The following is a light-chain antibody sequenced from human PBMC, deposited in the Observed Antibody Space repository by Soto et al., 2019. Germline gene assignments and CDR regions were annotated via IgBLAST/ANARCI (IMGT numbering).Light chain of an antibody. CDR1: RSDVGAYNY. V-gene: IGLV2-14*01. Sequence: QSVLTQPASVSGSPGQSIAISCTGTRSDVGAYNYVSWYQQHPGKAPKLMISEVTNRPSGVSDRFSGSKSGNTASLTISGLQAEDEADYYCSSFTSRFTSVFGTGTKVTDL. CDR3: SSFTSRFTSV. J-gene: IGLJ1*01. CDR2: EVT.